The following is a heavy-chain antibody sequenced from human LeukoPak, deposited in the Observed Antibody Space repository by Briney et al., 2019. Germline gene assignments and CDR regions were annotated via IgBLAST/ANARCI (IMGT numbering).Heavy chain of an antibody. CDR1: GFTFSTYS. V-gene: IGHV3-21*01. Sequence: GGSLRLSCAASGFTFSTYSINWVRQAPGKGLEWVSSISSGSSYIYYADSVKGRFTISRDNAKNSLYLQMNSLRVEDTAVYYCARIFRSSRYLDYFDYWGQGTLVTVSS. CDR2: ISSGSSYI. D-gene: IGHD6-13*01. J-gene: IGHJ4*02. CDR3: ARIFRSSRYLDYFDY.